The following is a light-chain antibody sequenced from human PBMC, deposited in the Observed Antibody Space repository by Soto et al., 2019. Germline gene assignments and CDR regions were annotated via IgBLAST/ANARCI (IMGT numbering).Light chain of an antibody. V-gene: IGKV1-5*01. CDR3: QQYNSYSRT. J-gene: IGKJ1*01. CDR2: DAS. Sequence: DIQMTQSPSTLSASVGDRVTITCRASQSIGSWLAWYQQKSGKAPRLLIYDASSLESGVPSRFSGSGSGTEFTLTISSLQPDDFAIYYCQQYNSYSRTFGQGTKVEIK. CDR1: QSIGSW.